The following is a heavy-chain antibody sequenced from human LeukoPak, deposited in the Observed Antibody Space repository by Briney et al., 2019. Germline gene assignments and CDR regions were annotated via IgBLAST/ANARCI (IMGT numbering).Heavy chain of an antibody. V-gene: IGHV1-58*02. Sequence: SVKVSCKASGFTFTSSAMQWVRQARGQRLEWIGRIVVGSGNTNYAQKFQERVTITRDMSTSTAYMELSSLRSEDTAVYYCGYYYDSSGPSAFDIWGQGTMVTVSS. CDR2: IVVGSGNT. D-gene: IGHD3-22*01. CDR1: GFTFTSSA. CDR3: GYYYDSSGPSAFDI. J-gene: IGHJ3*02.